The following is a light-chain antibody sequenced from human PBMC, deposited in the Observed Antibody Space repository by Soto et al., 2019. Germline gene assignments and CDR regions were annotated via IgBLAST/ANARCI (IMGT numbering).Light chain of an antibody. CDR1: QSVNIH. Sequence: EIVMTQSPATLSVSPGERATLSCRASQSVNIHLAWYQQKPGQAPRLLIYGASARATGIPARFSGTVSGTDFTLTISRLEPEDFAVYYCQQYGSSPITFGQGTKVDIK. V-gene: IGKV3-20*01. J-gene: IGKJ1*01. CDR2: GAS. CDR3: QQYGSSPIT.